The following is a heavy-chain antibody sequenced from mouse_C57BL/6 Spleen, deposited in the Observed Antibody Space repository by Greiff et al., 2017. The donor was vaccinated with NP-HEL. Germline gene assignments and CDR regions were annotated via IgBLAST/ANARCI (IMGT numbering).Heavy chain of an antibody. D-gene: IGHD4-1*01. V-gene: IGHV5-17*01. CDR3: ARLTGTRDFDY. CDR2: ISSGSSTI. J-gene: IGHJ2*01. Sequence: EVHLVESGGGLVQPGGSLKLSCAASGFTFSDYGMHWVRQAPEKGLEWVAYISSGSSTIYYADTVTGRFTISRDNAKNTLFLQMTSLRSEDTAMYYCARLTGTRDFDYWGQGTTLTVSS. CDR1: GFTFSDYG.